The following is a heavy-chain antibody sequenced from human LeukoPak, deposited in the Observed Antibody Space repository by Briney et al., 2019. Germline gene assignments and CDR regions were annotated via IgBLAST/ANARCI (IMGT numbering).Heavy chain of an antibody. D-gene: IGHD6-6*01. Sequence: ASVKVSCKASGGTFSSYAISWVRQAPGQGLEWMGWINPNSGGTNYAQKFQGRVTMTRDTSISTAYMELSRLRSDDTAVYYCAPAAREYYFDYWGQGTLVTVSS. CDR2: INPNSGGT. V-gene: IGHV1-2*02. CDR1: GGTFSSYA. CDR3: APAAREYYFDY. J-gene: IGHJ4*02.